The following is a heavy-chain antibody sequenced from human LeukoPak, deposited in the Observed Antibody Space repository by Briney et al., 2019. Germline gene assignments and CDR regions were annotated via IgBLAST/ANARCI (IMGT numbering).Heavy chain of an antibody. D-gene: IGHD2-2*02. V-gene: IGHV4-34*01. J-gene: IGHJ3*02. CDR2: INHSGST. Sequence: SETLSLTCAVYGGSFSGYYWSWIRQPPGKGLEWIGEINHSGSTNYNPSLKSRVTISVDTSKNQFSLKLSSVTAADTAVYYCARDTALFRAYDIWGQGTLVTVSS. CDR1: GGSFSGYY. CDR3: ARDTALFRAYDI.